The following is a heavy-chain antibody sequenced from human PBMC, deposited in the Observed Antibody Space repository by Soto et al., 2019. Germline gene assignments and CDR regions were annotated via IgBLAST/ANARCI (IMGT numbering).Heavy chain of an antibody. CDR1: GGCISSSNG. CDR3: ESHDGTGYYGMDV. V-gene: IGHV4-4*02. J-gene: IGHJ6*02. D-gene: IGHD3-10*01. Sequence: PXATLSLTGAVSGGCISSSNGWSWFRQPPGKGLEWIGEIYHSGSTNYNPSLKSRVTISVDKSKNQFSLKLSSVTAADTAVYYCESHDGTGYYGMDVWGQGTTVTVSS. CDR2: IYHSGST.